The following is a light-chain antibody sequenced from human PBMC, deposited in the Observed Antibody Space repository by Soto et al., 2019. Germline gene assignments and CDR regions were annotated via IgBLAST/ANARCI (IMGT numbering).Light chain of an antibody. CDR1: QSLTSSY. CDR3: RQRSNWPRT. V-gene: IGKV3D-20*02. J-gene: IGKJ5*01. CDR2: GAS. Sequence: EIVLTQSPGTLSLSPGERATLSCRASQSLTSSYLAWYQQKPGQAPRLLIYGASTRATGIPARFSGSGSGTEFTLTISSLQSEDFAVYYCRQRSNWPRTFGQGTRLEIK.